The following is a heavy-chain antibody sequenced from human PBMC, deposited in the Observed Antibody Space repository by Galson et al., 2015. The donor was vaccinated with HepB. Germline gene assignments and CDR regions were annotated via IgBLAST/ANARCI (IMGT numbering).Heavy chain of an antibody. CDR1: GGSFSGYY. V-gene: IGHV4-34*01. J-gene: IGHJ5*02. Sequence: LTCAVYGGSFSGYYWSWIRQPPGKGLEWIGEINHSGSTNYNPSLKSRVTISVDTSKNQFSLKLSSVTAADTAVYYCARGGGYCSSTSCYGLIGYYDFWSGFGARERNWFDPWGQGTLVTVSS. D-gene: IGHD2-2*01. CDR2: INHSGST. CDR3: ARGGGYCSSTSCYGLIGYYDFWSGFGARERNWFDP.